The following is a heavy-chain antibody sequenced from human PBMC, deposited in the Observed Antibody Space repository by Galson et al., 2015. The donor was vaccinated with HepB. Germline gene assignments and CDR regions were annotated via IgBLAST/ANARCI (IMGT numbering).Heavy chain of an antibody. J-gene: IGHJ6*02. CDR2: INSDGSST. Sequence: SLRLSCAASGFTFSSYWMHWVRQAPGKGLVWVSRINSDGSSTSYADSVKGRFTISRDNAKNTLYLQMNSLRAEDTAVYYCARVSNSNREFDYYYYGMDVWGQGTTVTVSS. V-gene: IGHV3-74*01. D-gene: IGHD2/OR15-2a*01. CDR3: ARVSNSNREFDYYYYGMDV. CDR1: GFTFSSYW.